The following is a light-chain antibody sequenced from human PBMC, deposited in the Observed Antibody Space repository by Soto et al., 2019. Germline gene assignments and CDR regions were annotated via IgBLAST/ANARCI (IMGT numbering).Light chain of an antibody. CDR1: QSLVHSDGHIY. V-gene: IGKV2-24*01. CDR2: KIS. J-gene: IGKJ4*01. CDR3: MQATQFPLT. Sequence: DIVLTQTPLSSPFTLGQPASISCRSSQSLVHSDGHIYLSWLQQRPGQPPRLLIYKISTRFSGVPDRFSGSGAGTEFTLKISRVEAEDVGVYYCMQATQFPLTFGGGTKVDIK.